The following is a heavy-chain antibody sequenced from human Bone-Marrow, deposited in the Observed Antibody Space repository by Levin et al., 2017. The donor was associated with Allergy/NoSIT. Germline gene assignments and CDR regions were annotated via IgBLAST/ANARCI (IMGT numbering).Heavy chain of an antibody. CDR1: GPSISSDYY. Sequence: SETLSLTCDVSGPSISSDYYWGWIRQPPGKGLEWIGNTYHSGYINYNPSLKSRVTISVQKSKNQFSLKLTSVTAADTAVYYCTRDALRGGWGPSHEYWGQGTLVAVSS. CDR3: TRDALRGGWGPSHEY. D-gene: IGHD5-12*01. J-gene: IGHJ4*02. V-gene: IGHV4-38-2*02. CDR2: TYHSGYI.